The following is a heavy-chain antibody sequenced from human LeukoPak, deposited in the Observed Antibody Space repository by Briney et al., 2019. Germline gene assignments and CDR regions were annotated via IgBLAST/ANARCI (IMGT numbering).Heavy chain of an antibody. J-gene: IGHJ3*02. Sequence: GGSLRLSCAACGFIFSNAWLSWVRQPPGKGLEWVGRINSKSDGGLTAYATPVKGRFTISRDDSKNTLYLQMNSLKTEDTALYYCTTDLEDYYDSSVDFHMGSQGTMVTVPS. CDR3: TTDLEDYYDSSVDFHM. CDR2: INSKSDGGLT. D-gene: IGHD3-22*01. V-gene: IGHV3-15*01. CDR1: GFIFSNAW.